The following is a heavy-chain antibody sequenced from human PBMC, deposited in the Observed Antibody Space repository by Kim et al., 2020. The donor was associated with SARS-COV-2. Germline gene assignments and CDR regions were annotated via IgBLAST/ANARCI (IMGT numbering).Heavy chain of an antibody. V-gene: IGHV4-38-2*02. J-gene: IGHJ6*02. CDR2: IYHSGST. CDR1: GYSISSGYY. Sequence: SETLSLTCTVSGYSISSGYYWGWIRQPPGKGLEWIGSIYHSGSTYYNPSLKSRVTISVDTSKNQFSLKLSSVTAADTAVYYCARDSDYGSGSLYSYYYYGMDVWGQGTTVTVSS. CDR3: ARDSDYGSGSLYSYYYYGMDV. D-gene: IGHD3-10*01.